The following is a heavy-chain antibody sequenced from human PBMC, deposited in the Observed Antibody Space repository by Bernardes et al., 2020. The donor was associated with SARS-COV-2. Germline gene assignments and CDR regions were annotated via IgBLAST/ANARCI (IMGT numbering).Heavy chain of an antibody. D-gene: IGHD3-16*01. CDR3: GRVDYKYETWFDP. CDR1: GASVTSSSYF. Sequence: SETLSLTCTVSGASVTSSSYFWGWIRQPPGKGLEWIGSVYYTGGTYYNTSLKSRVAISADTSKNQFSLRLSSVTEADTAVYYCGRVDYKYETWFDPWGQGTLVIVSS. CDR2: VYYTGGT. J-gene: IGHJ5*02. V-gene: IGHV4-39*01.